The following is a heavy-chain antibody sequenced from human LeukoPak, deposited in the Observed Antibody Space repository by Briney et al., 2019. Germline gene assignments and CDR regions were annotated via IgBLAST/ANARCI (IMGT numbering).Heavy chain of an antibody. CDR3: TSLGGLDY. Sequence: PGGSLRLSCAASGFIFSNYWMHWVRQAPGKGLVWVSRINSDGSSIRYADSVKGRFTISRDNAKNTLYLQMNSLRAEDTAVYYCTSLGGLDYWGQGTLVTVSS. D-gene: IGHD1-26*01. CDR1: GFIFSNYW. V-gene: IGHV3-74*01. CDR2: INSDGSSI. J-gene: IGHJ4*02.